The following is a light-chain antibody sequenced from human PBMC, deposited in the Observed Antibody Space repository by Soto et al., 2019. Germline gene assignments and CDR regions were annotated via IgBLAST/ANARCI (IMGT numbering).Light chain of an antibody. Sequence: SYVLTQPPSVSVAPGQTARITCGGDNIGTKSVHWYQQRPGQAPVLVVYDDSDRPSRIPERFSGSNSGNTATLTISRVEAGDEADFYCQVWDNSTDHVVFGGGTKLTVL. CDR3: QVWDNSTDHVV. J-gene: IGLJ2*01. CDR1: NIGTKS. CDR2: DDS. V-gene: IGLV3-21*02.